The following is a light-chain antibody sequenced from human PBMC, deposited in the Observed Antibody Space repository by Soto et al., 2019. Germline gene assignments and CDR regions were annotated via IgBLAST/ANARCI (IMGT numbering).Light chain of an antibody. V-gene: IGKV1-39*01. CDR1: QSISSY. Sequence: DIQMTQSPSSLSASVGDRVTITCRASQSISSYLNWYQQKPGKAPKLLIYAASSLQSGVPSRFSGSGSWTDFTLTISSLQPEDFATYYCQQSYSTRVTFGQGTKVEIK. CDR3: QQSYSTRVT. J-gene: IGKJ1*01. CDR2: AAS.